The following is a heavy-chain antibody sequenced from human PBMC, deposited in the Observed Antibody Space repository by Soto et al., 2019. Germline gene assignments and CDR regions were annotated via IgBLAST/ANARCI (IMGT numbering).Heavy chain of an antibody. V-gene: IGHV3-21*01. J-gene: IGHJ6*02. Sequence: EVQLVESGGGLVKPGGSLRLSCAASGFTFSSYSMNWVRQAPGKGLEWVSSISSSSSYIYYADSVKGRSTISRDNAKNSLYLQMNSLRAEDTAVYYCARESGYYTYGMDVWGQGTTVTVSS. CDR1: GFTFSSYS. D-gene: IGHD3-3*01. CDR2: ISSSSSYI. CDR3: ARESGYYTYGMDV.